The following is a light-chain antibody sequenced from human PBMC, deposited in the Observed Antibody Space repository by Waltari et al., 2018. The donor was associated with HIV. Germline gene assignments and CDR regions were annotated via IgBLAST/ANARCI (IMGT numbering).Light chain of an antibody. Sequence: QAGLTQPPSVSEGLRQTATLTCTGNSRNVGNQGVAWQQQHPGRPPKLLIDRKNNRPSGISERFSASRSENIASLTITGLQPEDEADYYCSAWDLSLNAYVFGSGTRVTVL. CDR2: RKN. CDR3: SAWDLSLNAYV. J-gene: IGLJ1*01. V-gene: IGLV10-54*04. CDR1: SRNVGNQG.